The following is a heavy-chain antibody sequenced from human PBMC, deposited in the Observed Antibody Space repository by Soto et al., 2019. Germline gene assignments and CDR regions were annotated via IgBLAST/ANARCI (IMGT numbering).Heavy chain of an antibody. CDR1: VGSISISSHY. CDR2: IYYSGSN. J-gene: IGHJ5*02. D-gene: IGHD2-2*01. CDR3: ASLWSWDGSSSSCSVYNGFAP. V-gene: IGHV4-39*01. Sequence: QLQLQESGPGLVKPSATLSLTCTLSVGSISISSHYWGWIRKPPGKGLEWIGRIYYSGSNYYNTSLKSPVFISVYTSKTQFPQKLSAVTAEDTAVYYCASLWSWDGSSSSCSVYNGFAPSGQGTLVAVS.